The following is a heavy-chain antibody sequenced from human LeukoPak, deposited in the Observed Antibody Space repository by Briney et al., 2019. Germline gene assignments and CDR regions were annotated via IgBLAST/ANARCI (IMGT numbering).Heavy chain of an antibody. D-gene: IGHD2-15*01. CDR3: ARDGYCSGGSCCSYYYYGMNV. CDR1: GYTFTSYG. CDR2: ISAYNGNT. Sequence: ASVKVSCKASGYTFTSYGISWVRQAPGQGLEWMGWISAYNGNTNHAQNLQGRVTMTPDTSTSTAYMELRSLRSDDTAVYYCARDGYCSGGSCCSYYYYGMNVWGQGTTVTVSS. V-gene: IGHV1-18*01. J-gene: IGHJ6*02.